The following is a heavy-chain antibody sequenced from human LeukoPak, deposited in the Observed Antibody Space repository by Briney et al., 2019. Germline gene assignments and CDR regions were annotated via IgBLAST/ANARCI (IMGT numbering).Heavy chain of an antibody. CDR3: ARDSGRRNGFKWFDP. J-gene: IGHJ5*02. CDR1: GGSISSGGYY. V-gene: IGHV4-61*08. CDR2: IYYSGST. Sequence: SETLSLTCTVSGGSISSGGYYWSWNRQHPGKGLEWIGYIYYSGSTNYNPSLKSRVTISVDTSKNQFSLKLSSVTAADTAVYYCARDSGRRNGFKWFDPWGQGTLVTVSS. D-gene: IGHD1-14*01.